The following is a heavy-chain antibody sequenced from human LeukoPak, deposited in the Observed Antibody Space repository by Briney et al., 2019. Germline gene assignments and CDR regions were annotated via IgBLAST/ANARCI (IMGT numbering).Heavy chain of an antibody. CDR1: GFTFTSSA. CDR2: IVVGSGNT. CDR3: ARVRDGYNDAYDI. J-gene: IGHJ3*02. V-gene: IGHV1-58*02. D-gene: IGHD5-24*01. Sequence: SVKVSCKASGFTFTSSAMQWVRQARGQRLEWIGWIVVGSGNTNYAQKFQERVTITRDMSTSTAYMELSSLKSEDTAVYYCARVRDGYNDAYDIWGQGTMVTVSS.